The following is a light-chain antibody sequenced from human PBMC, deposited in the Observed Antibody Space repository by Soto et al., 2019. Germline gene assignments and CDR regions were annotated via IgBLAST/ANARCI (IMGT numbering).Light chain of an antibody. J-gene: IGLJ1*01. CDR1: NCDVGGYNY. CDR2: EVS. Sequence: QSALTQPASVSGSPGQSITISCTGTNCDVGGYNYVSWYQQHPGKAPKLMIYEVSNRPSGVSTRSSGSKSGNTASLTISGLQAEDEADYYCSSYTSSSTRVFGTGTKLTVL. CDR3: SSYTSSSTRV. V-gene: IGLV2-14*01.